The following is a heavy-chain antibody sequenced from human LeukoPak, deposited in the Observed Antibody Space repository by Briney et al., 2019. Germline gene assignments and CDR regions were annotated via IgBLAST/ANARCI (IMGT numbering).Heavy chain of an antibody. CDR2: ISSSGTTI. CDR3: ARGRVLRYFDWSHRFDP. D-gene: IGHD3-9*01. Sequence: GGSLRLSCAASGFVFSSYEMNWVRQTPGKGLEWISYISSSGTTIHYADSVKGRFTISRDNAKNSLYLQMNSLRAEDTAVYYCARGRVLRYFDWSHRFDPWGQGTLVTVSS. V-gene: IGHV3-48*01. J-gene: IGHJ5*02. CDR1: GFVFSSYE.